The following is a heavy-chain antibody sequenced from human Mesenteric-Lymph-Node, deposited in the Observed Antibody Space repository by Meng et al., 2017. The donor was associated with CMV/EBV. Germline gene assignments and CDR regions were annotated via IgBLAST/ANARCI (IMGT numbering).Heavy chain of an antibody. CDR2: INPNSGVS. CDR1: GYTFTDFY. D-gene: IGHD2/OR15-2a*01. J-gene: IGHJ5*02. CDR3: ARDNVNPEGFDP. V-gene: IGHV1-2*04. Sequence: QVQLVQSRAEVGKPGASVMVSCKASGYTFTDFYIRWVRQAPGQGLEWMGRINPNSGVSNSAQTFQGWVTMTRDTSISTAYMELGRLTSDDTAVYYCARDNVNPEGFDPWGQGTLVTVSS.